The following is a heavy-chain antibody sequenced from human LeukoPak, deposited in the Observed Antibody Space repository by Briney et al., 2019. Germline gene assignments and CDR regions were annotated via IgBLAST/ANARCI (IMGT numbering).Heavy chain of an antibody. J-gene: IGHJ4*02. CDR3: ANLPIAVAGTSDY. CDR1: GFTFSSYA. CDR2: ISGSGGST. Sequence: PGGSLRLSCAASGFTFSSYAMSWVRQAPGKGLEWVSAISGSGGSTYYADSVKGRFTISRDNSKNTLYLQMNSLRAEDTAVYYCANLPIAVAGTSDYWGQRTLVTVSS. V-gene: IGHV3-23*01. D-gene: IGHD6-19*01.